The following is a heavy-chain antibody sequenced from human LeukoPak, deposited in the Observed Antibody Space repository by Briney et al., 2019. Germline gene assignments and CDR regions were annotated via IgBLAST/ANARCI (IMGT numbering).Heavy chain of an antibody. J-gene: IGHJ4*02. Sequence: ASVKVSCKASGYTFTGYYMHWVRQTPGQGLEWMGWINPNSGGTNYAQKFQGRVTMTRDTSISTAYMELSRLRSDDTAVYYCARARKGGGKGGYVDYWGQGTLVTVSS. V-gene: IGHV1-2*02. CDR1: GYTFTGYY. CDR2: INPNSGGT. CDR3: ARARKGGGKGGYVDY. D-gene: IGHD3-16*01.